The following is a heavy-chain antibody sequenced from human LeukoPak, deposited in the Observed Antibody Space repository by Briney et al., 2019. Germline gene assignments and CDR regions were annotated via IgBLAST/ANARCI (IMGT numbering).Heavy chain of an antibody. CDR2: INAGNGNT. CDR1: GYTFTSYA. Sequence: ASVKVSCKGSGYTFTSYAMHWVRQAPGQRLEWMGWINAGNGNTKYSQKFQGRVTITRDTSASTAYMELSSLRSEDTAVYYCARDLGYCSSTSCTRGAFDIWGQGTMVTVSS. J-gene: IGHJ3*02. V-gene: IGHV1-3*01. CDR3: ARDLGYCSSTSCTRGAFDI. D-gene: IGHD2-2*01.